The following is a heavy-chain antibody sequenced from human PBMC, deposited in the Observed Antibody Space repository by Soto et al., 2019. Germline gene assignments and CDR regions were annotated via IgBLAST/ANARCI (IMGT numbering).Heavy chain of an antibody. CDR2: MNPNSGNT. CDR1: GYTLTSYD. CDR3: ARSAVPERIIVVVPAAIREVRFDP. V-gene: IGHV1-8*01. Sequence: ASVKVSCKASGYTLTSYDINWVRQATGQGLEWMGWMNPNSGNTGYAQKFQGRVTMTRNTSISTAYMELSSLRSEDTAVYYCARSAVPERIIVVVPAAIREVRFDPWGQGTLVTVSS. D-gene: IGHD2-2*01. J-gene: IGHJ5*02.